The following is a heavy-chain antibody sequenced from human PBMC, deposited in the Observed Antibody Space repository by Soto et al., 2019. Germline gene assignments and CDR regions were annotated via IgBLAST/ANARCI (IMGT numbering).Heavy chain of an antibody. D-gene: IGHD6-19*01. CDR2: IYPFDSDT. CDR3: ARPYSSGWGGDYYYGMAV. CDR1: GYTFSMYW. Sequence: PGESLKISCKASGYTFSMYWIGWVRQMPGKGLEWLGIIYPFDSDTKYSPSFQGQVTISADKSISTAYLQWSSLKASDTAMYYCARPYSSGWGGDYYYGMAVWGQGTTVTVSS. V-gene: IGHV5-51*01. J-gene: IGHJ6*02.